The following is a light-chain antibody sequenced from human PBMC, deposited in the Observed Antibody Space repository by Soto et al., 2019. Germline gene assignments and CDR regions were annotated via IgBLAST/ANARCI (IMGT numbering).Light chain of an antibody. CDR1: QSVSSN. V-gene: IGKV3-15*01. CDR2: GAS. CDR3: QQLRSYPST. J-gene: IGKJ4*01. Sequence: TQSPVTLSLSPGERATLSCRASQSVSSNLAWYQQKPGQAPRLPIYGASTRATGIPARFSGSGSGTDFTLTISGLQPEDFAAYYCQQLRSYPSTFGGGTKVDIK.